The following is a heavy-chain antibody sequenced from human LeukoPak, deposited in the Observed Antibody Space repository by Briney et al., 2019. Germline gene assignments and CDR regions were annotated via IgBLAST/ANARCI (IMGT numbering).Heavy chain of an antibody. CDR2: VFHTGRDA. J-gene: IGHJ4*02. CDR3: ARGHHDYAY. Sequence: PSESLSLTCTVSGASITGQYWGWIRQPPGKGLEWIGYVFHTGRDADYNPSLKNRVTISVDTSKNQFSLRLNSVIPSDTAVYYCARGHHDYAYWGQGALVTVSS. CDR1: GASITGQY. D-gene: IGHD5-12*01. V-gene: IGHV4-59*11.